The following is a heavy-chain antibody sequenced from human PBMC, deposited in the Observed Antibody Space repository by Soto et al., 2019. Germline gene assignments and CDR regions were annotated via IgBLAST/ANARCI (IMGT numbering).Heavy chain of an antibody. CDR2: IHPSGGNT. D-gene: IGHD3-9*01. Sequence: EVQLLESGGDLVQPGGSLRLSCAASGFMFSDYGMSWVRQAPGKGLQWVATIHPSGGNTHYAESVQGRFTISRDNSKDTLYLQMNKLRAEDTAAYYCAKAPSTGSADCWGQGTLVTVSS. CDR1: GFMFSDYG. V-gene: IGHV3-23*01. CDR3: AKAPSTGSADC. J-gene: IGHJ4*02.